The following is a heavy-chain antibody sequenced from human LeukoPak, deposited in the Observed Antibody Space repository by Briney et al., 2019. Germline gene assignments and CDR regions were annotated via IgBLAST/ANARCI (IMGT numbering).Heavy chain of an antibody. CDR1: GGSISSSSYY. V-gene: IGHV4-39*01. D-gene: IGHD4-11*01. Sequence: PSETLSLTCTVSGGSISSSSYYWGWIRQPPGKGLEWIGSIYYSGSTYYNPSLKSRVTISVDTSKNQFSLKLSSVTAADTAVYYCARSDYSNNWFDPWGQGTLVTVSS. CDR2: IYYSGST. CDR3: ARSDYSNNWFDP. J-gene: IGHJ5*02.